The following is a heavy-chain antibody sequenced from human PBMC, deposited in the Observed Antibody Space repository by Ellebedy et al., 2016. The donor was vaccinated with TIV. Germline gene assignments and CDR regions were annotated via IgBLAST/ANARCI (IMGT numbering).Heavy chain of an antibody. J-gene: IGHJ5*01. Sequence: GESLKISCVASGFSFRNYWMGWVRQAPGKGLEWVANIYQDGSEKYYVDSVEGRFTISRDNAKNSLYLEMKSLRAEDTAVYYCARRGSYGDYAVQVNNWFDSWGQGTPVTVSP. D-gene: IGHD4-17*01. CDR3: ARRGSYGDYAVQVNNWFDS. V-gene: IGHV3-7*01. CDR1: GFSFRNYW. CDR2: IYQDGSEK.